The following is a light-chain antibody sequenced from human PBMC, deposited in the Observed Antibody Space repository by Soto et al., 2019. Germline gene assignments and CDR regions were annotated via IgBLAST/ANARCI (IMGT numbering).Light chain of an antibody. CDR3: QQYYSTWT. V-gene: IGKV4-1*01. J-gene: IGKJ1*01. Sequence: DIVMTQSPDSLAVSLGERATINCKSSQSVLYSSNNKNYLAWYQHKPGQPPKLLLYWASTRESGVPDRFSGSGSETDFTLTISSLQAEDVAVYYCQQYYSTWTFGQGTKVDIK. CDR1: QSVLYSSNNKNY. CDR2: WAS.